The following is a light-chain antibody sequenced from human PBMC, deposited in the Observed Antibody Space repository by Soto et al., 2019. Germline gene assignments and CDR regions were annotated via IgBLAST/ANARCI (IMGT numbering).Light chain of an antibody. J-gene: IGKJ5*01. CDR1: QSISSY. V-gene: IGKV3-11*01. CDR2: DAS. CDR3: QQRSDWPPIT. Sequence: EILLTQYPDTLSLSPGETATLSCRASQSISSYLAWYQQKPGQSPRLLIYDASNRATGIPARFSGSGSGTDFTLTISSLEPEDFAVYYCQQRSDWPPITSGQGTRLEIK.